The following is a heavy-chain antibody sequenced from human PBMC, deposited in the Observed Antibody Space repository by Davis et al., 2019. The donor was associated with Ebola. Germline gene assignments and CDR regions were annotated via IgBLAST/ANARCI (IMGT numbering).Heavy chain of an antibody. Sequence: GESLKISCAASGFTFSSYWMSWVRQAPGKGLEWVSYISSSSSTIYYADSVKGRFTISRDNAKNSLYLQMNSLRDEDTAVYYCARNKKRGSSYGEGYYYYGMDVWGQGTTVTVSS. CDR1: GFTFSSYW. CDR2: ISSSSSTI. V-gene: IGHV3-48*02. J-gene: IGHJ6*02. CDR3: ARNKKRGSSYGEGYYYYGMDV. D-gene: IGHD5-18*01.